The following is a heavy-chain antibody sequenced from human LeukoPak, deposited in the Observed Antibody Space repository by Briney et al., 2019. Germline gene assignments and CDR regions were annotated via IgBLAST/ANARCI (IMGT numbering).Heavy chain of an antibody. D-gene: IGHD6-19*01. V-gene: IGHV3-30*18. CDR3: AKGGYSSGWTDFDY. J-gene: IGHJ4*02. Sequence: GGSLRLSCAASGFTFSSYGMHWVRQAPGKGLEWVAVISYDGSNKYYADSVKGRFTISRDNSENTLYLQMNSLRAEDTAVYYCAKGGYSSGWTDFDYWGQGTLVTVSS. CDR2: ISYDGSNK. CDR1: GFTFSSYG.